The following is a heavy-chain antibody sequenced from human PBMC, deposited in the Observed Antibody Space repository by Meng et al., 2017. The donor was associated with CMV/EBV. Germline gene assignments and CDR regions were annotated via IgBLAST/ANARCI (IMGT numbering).Heavy chain of an antibody. Sequence: QLVRSVDGLKRPWASVEVSCTTSGSTFSDYYIHWVRQAPGQGLEWMGWVNSNNDATNYARKFQGRVSMTRDTSISTAHMELSRLMSDDTAVYYCVRSSGWSLFDYWGQGTLVTVSS. D-gene: IGHD6-19*01. V-gene: IGHV1-2*02. J-gene: IGHJ4*02. CDR3: VRSSGWSLFDY. CDR2: VNSNNDAT. CDR1: GSTFSDYY.